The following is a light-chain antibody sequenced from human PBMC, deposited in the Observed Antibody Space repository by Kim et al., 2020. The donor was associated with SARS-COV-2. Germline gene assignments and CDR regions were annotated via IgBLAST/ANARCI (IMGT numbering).Light chain of an antibody. J-gene: IGKJ4*01. V-gene: IGKV1-NL1*01. CDR2: TAS. Sequence: SVGDRVTITCRASQGISDSLAWYQQKPGKAPKLLLSTASRLQSGVPSRFSGSGSGTDYTLTISSLQPEDFATYYCQQFYNTPPLTFGGGTKVDIK. CDR1: QGISDS. CDR3: QQFYNTPPLT.